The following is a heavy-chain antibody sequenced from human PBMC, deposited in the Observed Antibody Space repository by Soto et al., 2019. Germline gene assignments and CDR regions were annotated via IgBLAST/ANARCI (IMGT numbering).Heavy chain of an antibody. D-gene: IGHD3-9*01. J-gene: IGHJ4*02. CDR1: GGSISSSSYY. CDR3: ARHADYYDILTGGGPFDY. CDR2: TYYSGST. Sequence: QLQLQESGPGLVKPSETLSLTCTVSGGSISSSSYYWGWIRQPPGKGLEWIGSTYYSGSTYYNPYLKSRVNIYVDTAKNQFSLKLSSVTAADTAVYYCARHADYYDILTGGGPFDYWGQGTLVTVSS. V-gene: IGHV4-39*01.